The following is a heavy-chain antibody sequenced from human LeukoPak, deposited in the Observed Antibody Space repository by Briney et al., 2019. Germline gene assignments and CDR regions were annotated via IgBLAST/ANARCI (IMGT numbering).Heavy chain of an antibody. CDR2: MYYTGST. J-gene: IGHJ3*02. Sequence: SETLSLTCTVSGGSIHSYYWSWIRQSPGKGLECIGYMYYTGSTTYSPSLKSRVTISVNTSKNQFSLKLSSVTAADTAVYYSARLVPVEMSTGRAFDIWGQGTMVTVSS. D-gene: IGHD5-24*01. CDR3: ARLVPVEMSTGRAFDI. CDR1: GGSIHSYY. V-gene: IGHV4-59*08.